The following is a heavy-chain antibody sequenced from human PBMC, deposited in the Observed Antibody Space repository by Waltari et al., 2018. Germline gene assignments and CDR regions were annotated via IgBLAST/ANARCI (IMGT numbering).Heavy chain of an antibody. Sequence: QLQLQESGPGLVKPSETLSLTCTVSGGSIRSSSYYWGWIRQPPGKGLEWIGSIYYSGSTYYNPSLKSRVTISVDTSKNQFSLKLSSVTAADTAVYYCARVKSYYYYGMDVWGQGTTVTVSS. CDR3: ARVKSYYYYGMDV. CDR1: GGSIRSSSYY. J-gene: IGHJ6*02. D-gene: IGHD2-21*01. CDR2: IYYSGST. V-gene: IGHV4-39*07.